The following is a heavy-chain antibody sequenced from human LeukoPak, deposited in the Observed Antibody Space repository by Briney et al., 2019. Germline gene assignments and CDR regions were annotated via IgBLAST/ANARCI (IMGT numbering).Heavy chain of an antibody. J-gene: IGHJ4*02. CDR1: GFTFSIYG. CDR2: ISSSGSNS. V-gene: IGHV3-48*01. D-gene: IGHD3-16*02. Sequence: PGGSLRLSCAASGFTFSIYGISWVRQAPGKGLERVSYISSSGSNSSHADSVKGRFSISRDNSKNSLYLQMNSLRAEDTAMYFCASGYRSGPICAWGQGTLVTVSS. CDR3: ASGYRSGPICA.